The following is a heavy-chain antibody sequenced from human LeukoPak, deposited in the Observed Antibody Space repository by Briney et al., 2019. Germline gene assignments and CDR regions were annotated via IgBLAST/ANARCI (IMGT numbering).Heavy chain of an antibody. CDR3: ARGTMVRGVIFFDY. Sequence: PSETLSLTCAVSGGSISSGGYSWGWIRQPAGKVLEWIGRIYTSGSTNYNPSLKSRVTMSVDTSKNQFSLKLSSVTAADTAVYYCARGTMVRGVIFFDYWGQGTLVTVSS. CDR2: IYTSGST. CDR1: GGSISSGGYS. V-gene: IGHV4-61*02. J-gene: IGHJ4*02. D-gene: IGHD3-10*01.